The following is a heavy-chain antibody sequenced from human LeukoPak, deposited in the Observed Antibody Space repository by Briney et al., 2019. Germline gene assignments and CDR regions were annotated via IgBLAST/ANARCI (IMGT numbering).Heavy chain of an antibody. J-gene: IGHJ4*02. CDR1: GFTFGDYA. V-gene: IGHV3-74*01. CDR2: INSDGGST. CDR3: ARGDIVVVPAAIVDY. Sequence: PGGSLRLSCTASGFTFGDYAMSWVRQAPGKGLEWVSRINSDGGSTSYADSVKGRFTISRDNAKNTLYLQMNSLRAEDAAVYYCARGDIVVVPAAIVDYWGQGTLVTVSS. D-gene: IGHD2-2*02.